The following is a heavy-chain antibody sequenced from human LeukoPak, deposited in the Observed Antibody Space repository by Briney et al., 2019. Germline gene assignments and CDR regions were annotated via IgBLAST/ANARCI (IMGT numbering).Heavy chain of an antibody. CDR1: GFTFSDYW. V-gene: IGHV3-7*01. Sequence: GGSLRLSCAASGFTFSDYWVDWVRQAPGKGLEWVANIKQDGSEKNYLESVKGRFTISRDNAKNSLYLQMNNLRAEDTAVYYCARNRGWQQFDCWGQGTLVTVSS. J-gene: IGHJ4*02. CDR2: IKQDGSEK. D-gene: IGHD5-24*01. CDR3: ARNRGWQQFDC.